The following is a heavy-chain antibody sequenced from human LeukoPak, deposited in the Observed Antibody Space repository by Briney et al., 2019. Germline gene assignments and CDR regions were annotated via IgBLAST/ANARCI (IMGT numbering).Heavy chain of an antibody. CDR2: IWYDGSNK. V-gene: IGHV3-33*01. Sequence: GGSLRLSCAASGFTFSSYGMHWVRQAPGKGLEWVAVIWYDGSNKYYADSVKGRFTISRDNSKNTLYLQMNSLRAEDTAVYYCARGLQQWLVFYYYYGMDVWGQGTTVTVSS. CDR1: GFTFSSYG. CDR3: ARGLQQWLVFYYYYGMDV. D-gene: IGHD6-19*01. J-gene: IGHJ6*02.